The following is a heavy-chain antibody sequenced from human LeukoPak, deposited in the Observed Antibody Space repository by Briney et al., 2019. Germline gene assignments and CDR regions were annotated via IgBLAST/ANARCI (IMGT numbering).Heavy chain of an antibody. D-gene: IGHD1-1*01. CDR1: GYTFIGYY. V-gene: IGHV1-2*02. Sequence: ASVKVSCKASGYTFIGYYIHWVRQAPGQGLEWMGWINPNSGGTNYAQKFQGRVTMTRNTSISTAYMELSSLRSEDTAVYYCARGLFWRNGPRSYYYGMDVWGQGTTVTVSS. CDR3: ARGLFWRNGPRSYYYGMDV. CDR2: INPNSGGT. J-gene: IGHJ6*02.